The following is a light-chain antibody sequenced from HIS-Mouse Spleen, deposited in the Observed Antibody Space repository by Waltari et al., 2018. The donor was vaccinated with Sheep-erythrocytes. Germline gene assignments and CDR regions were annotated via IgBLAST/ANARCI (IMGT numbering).Light chain of an antibody. V-gene: IGLV3-10*01. J-gene: IGLJ2*01. CDR2: EDS. Sequence: SYELTQPPSVSVSPGQTARITCSGDALPKKYAYWYQQKSGQAPVLVIHEDSKRPFGIPARFSGSSSGTMATLTISGAQVEDEADYYCYSTDSSGNHRVFGGGTKLTVL. CDR1: ALPKKY. CDR3: YSTDSSGNHRV.